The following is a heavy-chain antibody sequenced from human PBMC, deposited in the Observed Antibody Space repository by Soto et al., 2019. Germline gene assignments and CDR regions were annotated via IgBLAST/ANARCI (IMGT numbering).Heavy chain of an antibody. D-gene: IGHD3-10*01. CDR2: IYHSGST. V-gene: IGHV4-4*02. Sequence: QVQLQESGPGLVKPSGTLSLTCAVSGGSISSSNWWSWVRQPPGKGLQWIGEIYHSGSTNYIPSLQSRVTISVDKSRHQFSLKRSSVPAADTAVYYCARRWGEGRVDSWGQGTLVTVSS. CDR1: GGSISSSNW. J-gene: IGHJ4*02. CDR3: ARRWGEGRVDS.